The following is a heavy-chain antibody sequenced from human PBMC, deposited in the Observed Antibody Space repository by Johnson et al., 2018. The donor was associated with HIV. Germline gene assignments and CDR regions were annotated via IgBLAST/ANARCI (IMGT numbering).Heavy chain of an antibody. J-gene: IGHJ3*02. V-gene: IGHV3-66*01. CDR3: ARSGYCTTSSCTDDAFDI. CDR1: GFTVSSNY. Sequence: VQLVESGGGLVQPGGSLRLSCAASGFTVSSNYMSWVRQAPGKGLEWVSVIYRGGRTYYADSVKGRFTISRDNSKNTLYLQMNSLRAEDTAVYYCARSGYCTTSSCTDDAFDIWGQGTMVTVSS. D-gene: IGHD2-2*01. CDR2: IYRGGRT.